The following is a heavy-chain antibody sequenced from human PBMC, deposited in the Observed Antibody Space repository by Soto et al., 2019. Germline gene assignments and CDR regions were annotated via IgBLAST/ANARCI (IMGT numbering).Heavy chain of an antibody. CDR2: INSDGSST. D-gene: IGHD4-4*01. CDR3: ASPGVTTVTSFWFDS. Sequence: EVQLVESGGGLVQPGGSLRLSCAASGFTVSGYWMHWVRQAPGKGLVWVSRINSDGSSTTYADSLKGRFTISRDNAKNTQYLQINGLRAEDTAVNYCASPGVTTVTSFWFDSWGQGTLVTVSS. CDR1: GFTVSGYW. J-gene: IGHJ5*01. V-gene: IGHV3-74*03.